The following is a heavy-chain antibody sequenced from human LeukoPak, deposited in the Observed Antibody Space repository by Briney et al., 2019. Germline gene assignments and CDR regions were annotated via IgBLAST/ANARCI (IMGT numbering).Heavy chain of an antibody. V-gene: IGHV3-48*04. CDR1: GFTFSSYS. D-gene: IGHD3-22*01. CDR3: ARAPDYYDSSGYFDY. CDR2: ISSSRSTI. J-gene: IGHJ4*02. Sequence: GGSLRLSCAASGFTFSSYSMNWVRQAPGKGLEWVSYISSSRSTIYYADSVKGRFTISRDNAKNSLYLQMNSLRAEDTAVFYCARAPDYYDSSGYFDYWGQGTLVTVSS.